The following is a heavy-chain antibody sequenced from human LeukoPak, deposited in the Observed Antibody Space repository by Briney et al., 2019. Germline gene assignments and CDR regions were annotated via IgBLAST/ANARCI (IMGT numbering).Heavy chain of an antibody. Sequence: SETLSLTCTVSGGSISSGGYYWSWIRQHPGKGLEWIGYIYYSGSTYYNPSLKSRVTISVDTSKNQFSLKLSSVTAADTAVYYCARDPSMVRGVHLKYYFDYWGQGTLVTVSS. CDR2: IYYSGST. V-gene: IGHV4-31*03. D-gene: IGHD3-10*01. CDR3: ARDPSMVRGVHLKYYFDY. CDR1: GGSISSGGYY. J-gene: IGHJ4*02.